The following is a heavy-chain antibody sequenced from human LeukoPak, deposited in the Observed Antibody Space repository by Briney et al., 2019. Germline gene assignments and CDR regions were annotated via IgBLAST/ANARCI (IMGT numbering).Heavy chain of an antibody. D-gene: IGHD6-19*01. CDR3: ARHWYSSGWYHPVDY. CDR1: GGSISSYY. V-gene: IGHV4-59*08. Sequence: PSETLSPTCTVSGGSISSYYWSWIRQPPGKGLEWIGYIYYSGSTNYNPSLKSRVTISVDTSKNQFSLKLSSVTAADTAVYYCARHWYSSGWYHPVDYWGQGTLVTVSS. CDR2: IYYSGST. J-gene: IGHJ4*02.